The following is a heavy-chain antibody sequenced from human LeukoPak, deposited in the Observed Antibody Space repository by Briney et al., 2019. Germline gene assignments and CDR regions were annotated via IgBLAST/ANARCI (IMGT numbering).Heavy chain of an antibody. J-gene: IGHJ3*02. D-gene: IGHD3-22*01. CDR2: ISISSSYI. Sequence: RPGGSLRLSCAASGFTFSRYSMNWVRQAPGKGLEWVSSISISSSYIYYADSVRGRFTMSRDNAKNSLYLQVNSLRAEDTAVYYCARGPYKYDGSGAFDIWGQGTMVTVSS. CDR1: GFTFSRYS. CDR3: ARGPYKYDGSGAFDI. V-gene: IGHV3-21*01.